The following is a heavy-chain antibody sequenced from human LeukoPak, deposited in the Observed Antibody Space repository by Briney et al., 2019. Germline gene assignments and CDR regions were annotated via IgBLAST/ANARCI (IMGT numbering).Heavy chain of an antibody. CDR2: IFYAGST. V-gene: IGHV4-28*01. CDR3: ARIGPILGAAWVDY. CDR1: GYSISSNHW. J-gene: IGHJ4*02. Sequence: SETLSLTCAVSGYSISSNHWWGWIRQPPGKGLEWIGYIFYAGSTYYNPSLKSRVTMSVDTSKNQFSLRLSSVTAVDTAVYYCARIGPILGAAWVDYWGQGTLVSVSS. D-gene: IGHD3-3*02.